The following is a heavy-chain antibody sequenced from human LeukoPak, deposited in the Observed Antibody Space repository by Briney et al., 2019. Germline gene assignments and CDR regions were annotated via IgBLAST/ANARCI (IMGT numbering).Heavy chain of an antibody. CDR3: AKVRVGTAHFDY. CDR2: VKQDVGEK. V-gene: IGHV3-7*01. CDR1: GFTFSSHW. D-gene: IGHD4-23*01. Sequence: GGSLRLSCAASGFTFSSHWMSWVRQAPGKGLEWVASVKQDVGEKYYVDSVKGRFTISRDNARNSLSLHMNSLRPEDTAVYYCAKVRVGTAHFDYWGQGTLVTVSS. J-gene: IGHJ4*02.